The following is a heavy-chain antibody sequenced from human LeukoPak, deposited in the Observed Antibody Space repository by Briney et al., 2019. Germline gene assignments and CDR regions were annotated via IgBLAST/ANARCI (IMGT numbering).Heavy chain of an antibody. CDR2: INWNGGST. J-gene: IGHJ4*02. V-gene: IGHV3-20*04. D-gene: IGHD1-26*01. Sequence: PGGSLRLSCAASGFTFDDYGMNWVRQAPGKGLEWVPGINWNGGSTGYADSVKGRFTISRDNAKNSLYLQMNSLRAEDTALYYCARGLVGATRRFDYWGQGTLVTVSS. CDR1: GFTFDDYG. CDR3: ARGLVGATRRFDY.